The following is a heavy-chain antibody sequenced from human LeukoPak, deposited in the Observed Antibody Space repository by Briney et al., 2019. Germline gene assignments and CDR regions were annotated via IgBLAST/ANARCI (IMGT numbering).Heavy chain of an antibody. CDR2: IRGGSDFI. V-gene: IGHV3-21*01. J-gene: IGHJ4*02. CDR1: GFTFRDYS. CDR3: ARDHAGIVLPAAVGAH. D-gene: IGHD2-2*01. Sequence: PGGSLRLSCAASGFTFRDYSMTWVRQAPGKGVEWVSSIRGGSDFIYHADSVKGRFTVSRDNAKNSLYLQMNSLRAEDTAVYYCARDHAGIVLPAAVGAHWGQGTLVTVSS.